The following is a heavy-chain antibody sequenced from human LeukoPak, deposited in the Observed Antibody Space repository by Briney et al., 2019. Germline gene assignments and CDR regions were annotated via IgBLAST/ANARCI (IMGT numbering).Heavy chain of an antibody. J-gene: IGHJ4*02. V-gene: IGHV4-39*01. CDR2: INYSRRT. CDR1: GFTFSSYW. Sequence: PGGSLRLSCAASGFTFSSYWMSWVRQPPGKGLEWIGSINYSRRTYYNSSLKSRVTISGDTSKNQFSLNLSSVTAADTAVYFCTRGGDPLLVTPFLYWGQGILVTVSS. D-gene: IGHD2/OR15-2a*01. CDR3: TRGGDPLLVTPFLY.